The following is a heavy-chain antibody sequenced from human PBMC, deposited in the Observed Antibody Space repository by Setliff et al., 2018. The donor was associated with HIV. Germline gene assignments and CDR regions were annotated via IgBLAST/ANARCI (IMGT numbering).Heavy chain of an antibody. D-gene: IGHD6-19*01. CDR2: ISTSGGTI. Sequence: GGSLRLSCAASGFTFSDYYMNWIRQAPGKGLEWVSYISTSGGTIYYADSVKGRFTISRDNAKNSLYLQMNSLRAEDTAVYYCARLGDYSSGWYFDSWGQGTLVTVSS. CDR3: ARLGDYSSGWYFDS. J-gene: IGHJ4*02. CDR1: GFTFSDYY. V-gene: IGHV3-11*04.